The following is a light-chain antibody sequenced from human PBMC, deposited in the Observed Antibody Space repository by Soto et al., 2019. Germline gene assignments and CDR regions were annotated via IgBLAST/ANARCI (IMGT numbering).Light chain of an antibody. J-gene: IGKJ4*01. CDR1: QSVSSY. Sequence: SADAMTLYLGGRGTITCRASQSVSSYLAWYQQKPGQAPRLLIYDASNRATGIPASFSGSGSGTDCSLVFGCLVPRYFAVKCGLPLCDGLSFAGGTKVEIK. CDR3: LPLCDGLS. V-gene: IGKV3-11*01. CDR2: DAS.